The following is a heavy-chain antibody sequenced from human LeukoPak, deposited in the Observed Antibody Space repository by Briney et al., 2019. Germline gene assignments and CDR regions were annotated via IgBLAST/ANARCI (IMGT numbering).Heavy chain of an antibody. CDR1: GFTFRSYT. Sequence: GGSLRLSCSGSGFTFRSYTMPWVRQAPGKGLEWVSSIDGDGTLKYYADSLKGRFTISRGNANNSVYLQMNSLTADDSGLYFCARDYSSGWFGKGAYWGQGTRVLVSS. D-gene: IGHD6-19*01. J-gene: IGHJ4*02. V-gene: IGHV3-21*06. CDR2: IDGDGTLK. CDR3: ARDYSSGWFGKGAY.